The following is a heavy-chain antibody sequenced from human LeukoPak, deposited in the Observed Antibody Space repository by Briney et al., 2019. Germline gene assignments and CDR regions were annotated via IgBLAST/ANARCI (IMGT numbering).Heavy chain of an antibody. CDR3: ARVVGIAAAAADAFDI. J-gene: IGHJ3*02. CDR2: IIPIFGTA. V-gene: IGHV1-69*13. Sequence: SVKVSCKASGGTFSSYAISWGRQAPGQGLEWMGGIIPIFGTANYAQKFQGRVTITADESTSTAYMELSSLRSEDTAVYYCARVVGIAAAAADAFDIWGQGTMVTVSS. D-gene: IGHD6-13*01. CDR1: GGTFSSYA.